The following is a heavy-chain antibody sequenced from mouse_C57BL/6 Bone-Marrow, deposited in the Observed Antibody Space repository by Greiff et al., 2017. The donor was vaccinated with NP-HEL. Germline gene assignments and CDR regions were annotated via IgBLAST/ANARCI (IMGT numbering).Heavy chain of an antibody. D-gene: IGHD1-1*01. J-gene: IGHJ3*01. CDR1: GYTFTSSW. V-gene: IGHV1-7*01. CDR3: ARASYGSSFAWFAY. Sequence: QVQLQQSGAELAKPGASVKLSCTASGYTFTSSWMHWVKQRPGQGLEWIGYIDPGSGYTKYNQKFKDKATLTADTSSNTAYLQLSSLTSDDTAIYYCARASYGSSFAWFAYWGQGTLVTVSA. CDR2: IDPGSGYT.